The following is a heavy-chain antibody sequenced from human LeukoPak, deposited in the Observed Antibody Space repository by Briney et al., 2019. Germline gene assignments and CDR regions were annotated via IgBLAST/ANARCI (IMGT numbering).Heavy chain of an antibody. CDR1: GFTFSSYG. D-gene: IGHD6-13*01. Sequence: GGSLRLSCVASGFTFSSYGIHWVRQAPGKGLEWVAVVSSDGSNKYYADSVNGRFTISRDTSKNTVYLQMNSLGDEDTAFYYCARGYSSSWLGYFDYWGQGTLVTVSS. CDR2: VSSDGSNK. V-gene: IGHV3-30*03. J-gene: IGHJ4*02. CDR3: ARGYSSSWLGYFDY.